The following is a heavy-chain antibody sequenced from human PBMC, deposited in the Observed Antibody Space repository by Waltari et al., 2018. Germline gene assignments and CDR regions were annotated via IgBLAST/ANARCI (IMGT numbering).Heavy chain of an antibody. CDR3: ARDQDYYGSGSNSH. J-gene: IGHJ4*02. CDR1: GYTFIIYG. V-gene: IGHV1-18*01. D-gene: IGHD3-10*01. CDR2: ISVYNGNT. Sequence: QVQLVQSGPEVKKPGASVKVSCKASGYTFIIYGITGVRQAPGQGLEWLGWISVYNGNTNYAQKLQGRVTMTTDTSTNTAYMELRSLRSDDTAVYYCARDQDYYGSGSNSHWGQGTQVTVSS.